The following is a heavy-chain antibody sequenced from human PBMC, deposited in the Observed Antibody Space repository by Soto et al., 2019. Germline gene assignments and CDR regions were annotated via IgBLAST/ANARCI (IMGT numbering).Heavy chain of an antibody. D-gene: IGHD5-12*01. Sequence: GESLKISCKGSGYSFAGYWITWVRQKPGKGLEWMGRIDPSDSQTYYSPSFRGHVTISVTKSITTVFLQWSSLRASDTAMYYCARQIYDSDSGPNFQYYFDSWGQGTPVTVSS. V-gene: IGHV5-10-1*01. CDR2: IDPSDSQT. CDR1: GYSFAGYW. J-gene: IGHJ4*02. CDR3: ARQIYDSDSGPNFQYYFDS.